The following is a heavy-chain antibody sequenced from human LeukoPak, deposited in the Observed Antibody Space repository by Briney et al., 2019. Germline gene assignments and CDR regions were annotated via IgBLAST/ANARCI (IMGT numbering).Heavy chain of an antibody. V-gene: IGHV4-59*01. J-gene: IGHJ3*02. D-gene: IGHD4-17*01. Sequence: SETLSLTCTVPGGSISSYYWSWIRQPPGKGLEWIGYIYYSGSTNYNPSLKSRVAISVDTSKNQFSLKLSSVTAADTAVYYCARGYGDYRLDAFDIWGQGTMVTVSS. CDR1: GGSISSYY. CDR2: IYYSGST. CDR3: ARGYGDYRLDAFDI.